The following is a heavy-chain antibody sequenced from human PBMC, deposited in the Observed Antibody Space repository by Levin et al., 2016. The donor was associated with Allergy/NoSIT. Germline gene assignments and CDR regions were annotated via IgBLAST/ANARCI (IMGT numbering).Heavy chain of an antibody. CDR2: INLLDSDT. D-gene: IGHD2-21*01. Sequence: GGSLRLSCKGLGYSFTSYWIAWVRQMPGKGLEYMGVINLLDSDTRYSPSFQGQVTISADRSISTAYLQWSSLEASDTAIYYCAKIAVVIHATHNYFDYWGQGTLVTVSS. CDR1: GYSFTSYW. CDR3: AKIAVVIHATHNYFDY. J-gene: IGHJ4*01. V-gene: IGHV5-51*01.